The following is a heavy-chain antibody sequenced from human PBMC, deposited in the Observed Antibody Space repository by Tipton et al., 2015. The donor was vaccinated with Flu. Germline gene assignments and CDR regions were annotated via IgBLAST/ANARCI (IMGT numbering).Heavy chain of an antibody. V-gene: IGHV4-4*07. CDR3: ARDWEGDYGDYWTVNCCYYMDV. CDR2: IYTSGST. CDR1: GGSISSYY. Sequence: TLSLTCTVSGGSISSYYWSWIRQPAGKGLEWIGRIYTSGSTNYNPSLKSRVTMSVDTSKNQFSLKLSSVTAADTAVYYCARDWEGDYGDYWTVNCCYYMDVWGKGTTVTVSS. D-gene: IGHD4-17*01. J-gene: IGHJ6*03.